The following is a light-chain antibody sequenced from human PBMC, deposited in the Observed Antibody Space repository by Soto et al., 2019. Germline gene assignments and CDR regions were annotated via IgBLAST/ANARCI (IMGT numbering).Light chain of an antibody. J-gene: IGLJ3*02. CDR2: DTD. Sequence: QAVVTQEPSLTMSPGGTVTLTCGSSTGAVTSGHYPYWFQQKPGQAPRTLIYDTDNKHSWTPARFSGSLLGGKAALTLSGAQPEDEAEYYCSLSDSGSVVFGGGTKLTVL. V-gene: IGLV7-46*01. CDR3: SLSDSGSVV. CDR1: TGAVTSGHY.